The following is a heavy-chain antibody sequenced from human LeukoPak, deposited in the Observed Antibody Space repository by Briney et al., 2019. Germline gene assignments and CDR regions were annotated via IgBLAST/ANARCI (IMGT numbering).Heavy chain of an antibody. Sequence: SETLSPTCTVSGGSISSSSYYWGWIRQPPGKGLEWIGSIYYSGCTYYNPSLKSRVTISVDTSKNQFSLKLSSVTAADTAVYYCASQVVAAENWFDPWGQGTLVTVSS. D-gene: IGHD2-15*01. CDR3: ASQVVAAENWFDP. CDR1: GGSISSSSYY. CDR2: IYYSGCT. V-gene: IGHV4-39*01. J-gene: IGHJ5*02.